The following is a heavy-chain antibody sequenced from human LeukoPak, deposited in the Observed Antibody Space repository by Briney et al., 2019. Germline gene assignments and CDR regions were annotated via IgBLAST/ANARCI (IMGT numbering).Heavy chain of an antibody. CDR3: TRTRGYGSGTISLY. V-gene: IGHV3-49*04. CDR1: GSTFGNYA. CDR2: IRSEAYGGTT. D-gene: IGHD3-10*01. Sequence: GGSLRLSCTAFGSTFGNYALSWVRQAPGKGLEWIAFIRSEAYGGTTEYAASVKGRFTISRDDSKSIAYLQMNSLKTEDTAVYYCTRTRGYGSGTISLYWGQGTLVTVSS. J-gene: IGHJ4*02.